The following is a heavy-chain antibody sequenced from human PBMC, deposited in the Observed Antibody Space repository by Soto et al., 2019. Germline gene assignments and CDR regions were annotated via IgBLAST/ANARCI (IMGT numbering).Heavy chain of an antibody. J-gene: IGHJ5*02. Sequence: SVKVSCKASGGTFSSYAISWVRQAPGQGLEWMGGIIPIFGTANYAQKFQGRVTITADKSTSTAYMELSSLRSEDTAVYYCARITYYYDSSGYYPGGWYDPWGQGTLVTVSS. CDR3: ARITYYYDSSGYYPGGWYDP. CDR2: IIPIFGTA. CDR1: GGTFSSYA. D-gene: IGHD3-22*01. V-gene: IGHV1-69*06.